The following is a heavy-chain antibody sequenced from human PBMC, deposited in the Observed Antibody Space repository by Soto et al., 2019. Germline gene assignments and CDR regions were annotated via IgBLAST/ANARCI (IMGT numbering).Heavy chain of an antibody. J-gene: IGHJ4*02. CDR3: ARSDSAYDTVDY. Sequence: SETLSLTCTVSGGSVVDYYWSWIRQPPGKGLEWIGYIYYTGSTNCNPSLKSRVTMSVDPSTDHFSLKLNSVTAADTAVYYCARSDSAYDTVDYWGQGTLVTVSS. D-gene: IGHD5-12*01. CDR1: GGSVVDYY. V-gene: IGHV4-59*02. CDR2: IYYTGST.